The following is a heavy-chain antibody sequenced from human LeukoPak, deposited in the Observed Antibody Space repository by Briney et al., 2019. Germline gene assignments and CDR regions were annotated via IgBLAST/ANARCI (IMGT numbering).Heavy chain of an antibody. Sequence: GRSLRLSCAASGFTFSSYGMHWVRQAPGKGLEWVAVIWYDGSNKYYADSVKGRFTISRDNSKNTLYLQMNSLRAEDTAVYYRARDPSPIAAAEYYFDYWGQGTLVTVSS. D-gene: IGHD6-13*01. CDR1: GFTFSSYG. CDR3: ARDPSPIAAAEYYFDY. CDR2: IWYDGSNK. J-gene: IGHJ4*02. V-gene: IGHV3-33*01.